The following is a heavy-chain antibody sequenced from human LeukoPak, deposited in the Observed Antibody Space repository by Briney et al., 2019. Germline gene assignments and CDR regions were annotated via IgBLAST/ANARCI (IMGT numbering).Heavy chain of an antibody. V-gene: IGHV1-3*01. J-gene: IGHJ4*02. D-gene: IGHD2-15*01. CDR1: GYTFTSYA. CDR2: INAGNGNT. Sequence: ASVTVSFKASGYTFTSYAMHWVRQAPGQRLEWMGWINAGNGNTKYSQKFQGRVAITRDTSASTAYMELSSLRSEDTAVYYCAVGDIVVVVALDYWGQGTLVTVSS. CDR3: AVGDIVVVVALDY.